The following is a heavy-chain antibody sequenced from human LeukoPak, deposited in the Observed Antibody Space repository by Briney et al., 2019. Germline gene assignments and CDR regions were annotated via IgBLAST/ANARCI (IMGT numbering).Heavy chain of an antibody. J-gene: IGHJ4*02. CDR1: GYSFTSYW. V-gene: IGHV5-51*01. CDR3: ARGRSGYADPPPDLDY. Sequence: GESLKISCKGSGYSFTSYWISWVRQMPGKGLEWMGIIYPGDSDTRYSPSFQGQVTISADKSISTAYLHWSSLKASDTAMYYCARGRSGYADPPPDLDYWGQGTLVTVSS. D-gene: IGHD5-12*01. CDR2: IYPGDSDT.